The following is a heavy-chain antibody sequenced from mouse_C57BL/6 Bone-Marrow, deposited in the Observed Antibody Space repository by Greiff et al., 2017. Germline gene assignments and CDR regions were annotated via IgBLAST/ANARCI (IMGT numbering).Heavy chain of an antibody. CDR2: IYPGSGST. CDR1: GYTFTSSW. Sequence: QVQLQQPGAELVKPGASVKMSCKASGYTFTSSWITWVKQRPGQGLEWIGDIYPGSGSTNYNEKFKSKATLTVDTSSSTAYMQISRLTSEDSAVYYCAREEPYYSNYDVWGTGTTVTVAS. V-gene: IGHV1-55*01. D-gene: IGHD2-5*01. J-gene: IGHJ1*03. CDR3: AREEPYYSNYDV.